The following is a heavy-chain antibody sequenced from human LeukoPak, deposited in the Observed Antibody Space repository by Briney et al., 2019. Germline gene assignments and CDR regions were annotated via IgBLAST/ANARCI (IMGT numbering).Heavy chain of an antibody. CDR3: ARGFQQWLRDY. V-gene: IGHV3-74*01. CDR2: INSDGSST. J-gene: IGHJ4*02. D-gene: IGHD6-19*01. Sequence: PGGSLRLSCAASGFTFSSYWMHWVRQAPGKGLVWVSRINSDGSSTSYADSVKGRFTISRDNAKNTLYLQMNSLRAEDTAVYYCARGFQQWLRDYWGQGTLVTVSS. CDR1: GFTFSSYW.